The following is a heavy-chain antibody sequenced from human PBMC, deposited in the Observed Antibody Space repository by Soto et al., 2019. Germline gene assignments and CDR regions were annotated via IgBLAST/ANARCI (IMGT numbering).Heavy chain of an antibody. D-gene: IGHD4-17*01. V-gene: IGHV1-46*03. CDR2: INPSGGST. CDR3: ARVWVPSGHGDYGDYDAFHI. J-gene: IGHJ3*02. Sequence: ASVKVSCKASGYTFTSYYMHWVRQAPGQGLERMAIINPSGGSTSFAQKFQGRVTMTRDTSTSTVYMELSSLRSEDTAVYYCARVWVPSGHGDYGDYDAFHIWGQGTMVTVSS. CDR1: GYTFTSYY.